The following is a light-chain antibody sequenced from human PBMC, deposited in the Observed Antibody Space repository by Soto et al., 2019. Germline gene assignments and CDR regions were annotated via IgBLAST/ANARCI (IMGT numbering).Light chain of an antibody. CDR2: GAS. CDR3: QQYDNSPLT. J-gene: IGKJ4*01. CDR1: QSVSSSF. Sequence: EIVLTQSPGTLSLSPGERATLSCRASQSVSSSFLAWYQQKPGQAPRLLIYGASSRATGLPDRFSGSGSGTDFTLTISRLEPEDFAVYYCQQYDNSPLTFGGGTNVEIK. V-gene: IGKV3-20*01.